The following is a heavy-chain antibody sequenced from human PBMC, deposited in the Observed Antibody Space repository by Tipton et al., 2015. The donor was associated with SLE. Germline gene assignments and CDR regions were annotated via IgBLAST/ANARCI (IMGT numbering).Heavy chain of an antibody. CDR1: GGSISSSSYY. CDR3: ARHEEHYGDLHY. D-gene: IGHD4-17*01. Sequence: GLVKPSETLSLTCTVSGGSISSSSYYWGWIRQPPGKGPEWIGNIYYVGSTYYNPSLKSRVTISVDTSKNRFSLKLSSVTAADTAVYYCARHEEHYGDLHYWGQGTLVTVSS. CDR2: IYYVGST. V-gene: IGHV4-39*01. J-gene: IGHJ4*02.